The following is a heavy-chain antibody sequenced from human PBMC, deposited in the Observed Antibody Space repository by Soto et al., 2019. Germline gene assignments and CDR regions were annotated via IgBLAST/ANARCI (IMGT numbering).Heavy chain of an antibody. Sequence: QVQLVQSGAEVKKPGASVKVSCKASGYTFTSYDINWVRQATGQGLEWMGWMNPNSGNTGYAQKFQGRVTMTGNTSISTAYMELSSLRSEDTAVYYCARNLNDILTGYYILHYYYGMDVWGQGTTVTVSS. CDR3: ARNLNDILTGYYILHYYYGMDV. D-gene: IGHD3-9*01. CDR1: GYTFTSYD. CDR2: MNPNSGNT. J-gene: IGHJ6*02. V-gene: IGHV1-8*01.